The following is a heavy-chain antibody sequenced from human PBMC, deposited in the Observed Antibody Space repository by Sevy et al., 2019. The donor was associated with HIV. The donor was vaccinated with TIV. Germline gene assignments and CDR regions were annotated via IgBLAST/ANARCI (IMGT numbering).Heavy chain of an antibody. CDR2: INSDSGVT. V-gene: IGHV1-2*02. J-gene: IGHJ6*02. Sequence: ASVKVSSKASGYIFTDYYIHWVRQAPGQGLEWMAWINSDSGVTNYAQRFQGEVTVTRDTSLSTAYLELSRLKSNDTAIYYCARLTTQPTSDLYGMDVWGQGTRVTVSS. CDR3: ARLTTQPTSDLYGMDV. D-gene: IGHD4-4*01. CDR1: GYIFTDYY.